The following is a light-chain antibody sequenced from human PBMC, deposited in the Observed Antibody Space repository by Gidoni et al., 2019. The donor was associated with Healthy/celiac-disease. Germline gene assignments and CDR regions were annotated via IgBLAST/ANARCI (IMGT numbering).Light chain of an antibody. CDR1: SSDVGSYHR. V-gene: IGLV2-18*01. CDR2: EVS. Sequence: QSALTQPPSVSGSPGQSVTISCTGTSSDVGSYHRVSWYQQSPGTAPNLMIYEVSNRPSGVPDRFSGSKSGNTASLTISGLQAEDEADYYCSLYTSSSVVFGGGTKLTVL. J-gene: IGLJ2*01. CDR3: SLYTSSSVV.